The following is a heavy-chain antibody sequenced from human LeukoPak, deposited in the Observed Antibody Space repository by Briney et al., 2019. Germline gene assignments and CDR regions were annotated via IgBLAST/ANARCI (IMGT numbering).Heavy chain of an antibody. J-gene: IGHJ4*02. CDR2: IYYSGST. V-gene: IGHV4-59*01. CDR1: GGSISTYY. D-gene: IGHD3-10*01. Sequence: PSETLSLTCTVSGGSISTYYWSWIRQPPGKGLEWIGYIYYSGSTNYNPSLKSRITISVDTSKNQFSLKLSSMTAADTAVYYCARARGYFDDWGQGTLVTVSS. CDR3: ARARGYFDD.